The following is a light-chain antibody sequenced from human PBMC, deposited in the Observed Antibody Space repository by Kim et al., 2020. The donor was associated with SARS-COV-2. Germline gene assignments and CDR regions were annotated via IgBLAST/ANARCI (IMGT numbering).Light chain of an antibody. Sequence: DIVMTQSPDSLAVSLGARATINCKTSQSVLNRSNNKNYLVWYQQKPGQPPKLLIYWSSTRESGVPDRFSGSGSGTDFTLTISSLQAEDVAVYYCQQYYDTPYTFGQGTKLEI. CDR1: QSVLNRSNNKNY. CDR3: QQYYDTPYT. J-gene: IGKJ2*01. V-gene: IGKV4-1*01. CDR2: WSS.